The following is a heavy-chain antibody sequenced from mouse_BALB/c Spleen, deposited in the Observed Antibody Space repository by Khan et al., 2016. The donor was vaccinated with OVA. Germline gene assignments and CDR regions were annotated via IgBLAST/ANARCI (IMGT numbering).Heavy chain of an antibody. CDR3: ARGNYYGSSSWFGY. Sequence: VQLQQSGAELMKPGASVKISCKATGYTFSSYWIEWVKQRPGHGLEWIGEILPGSGSNNYNEKFKGKATFTADTSSNTAYTQLSSLTSEDSAVYYCARGNYYGSSSWFGYWGQGTLVTVSA. CDR2: ILPGSGSN. J-gene: IGHJ3*01. CDR1: GYTFSSYW. V-gene: IGHV1-9*01. D-gene: IGHD1-1*01.